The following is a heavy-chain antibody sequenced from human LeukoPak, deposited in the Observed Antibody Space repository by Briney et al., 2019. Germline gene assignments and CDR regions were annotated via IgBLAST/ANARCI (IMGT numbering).Heavy chain of an antibody. J-gene: IGHJ3*02. D-gene: IGHD6-6*01. CDR1: GGSISSYY. CDR3: ARLRIAARPGAFDI. CDR2: IYYSGST. V-gene: IGHV4-59*08. Sequence: PSETLSLTCTVSGGSISSYYWSWIRQPPGKGLEWIGYIYYSGSTNYNPSLKSRVTISVDTSKNQFSLKLSSVTAADTAMYYCARLRIAARPGAFDIWGQGTMVTVSS.